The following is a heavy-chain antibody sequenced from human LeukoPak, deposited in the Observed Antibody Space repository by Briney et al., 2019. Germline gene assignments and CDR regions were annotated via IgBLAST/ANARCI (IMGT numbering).Heavy chain of an antibody. CDR2: IYYSGST. D-gene: IGHD1-26*01. J-gene: IGHJ6*03. CDR1: GDSISSSRYF. Sequence: SETLSLTCSVSGDSISSSRYFWGWIRQPPGKGLEWIGNIYYSGSTYYNPSLNSRVTISVDTSKNQFSLKLSSVTAADTAVYYCASPSIVGATEYYYYYMDVWGKGTTVTVSS. CDR3: ASPSIVGATEYYYYYMDV. V-gene: IGHV4-39*07.